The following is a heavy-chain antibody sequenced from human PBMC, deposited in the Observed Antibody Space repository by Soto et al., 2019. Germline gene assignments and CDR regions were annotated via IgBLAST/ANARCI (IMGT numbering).Heavy chain of an antibody. CDR1: GFTFSSYA. J-gene: IGHJ4*02. CDR3: ARSIGGGVSMMIVVMALDH. V-gene: IGHV3-30*04. CDR2: ISYDGSIK. D-gene: IGHD3-22*01. Sequence: QVQLVESGGGVVQPGRSLRLSCAASGFTFSSYAMHWVRQAPGKGLEWVAVISYDGSIKYYADSVKGRFTTSRDNSKSTLYLQMNSLRAEDTAVHYCARSIGGGVSMMIVVMALDHWGQGTLVTVSS.